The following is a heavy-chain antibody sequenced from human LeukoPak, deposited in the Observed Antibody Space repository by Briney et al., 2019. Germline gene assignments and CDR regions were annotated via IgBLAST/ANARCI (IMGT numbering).Heavy chain of an antibody. Sequence: ASVKVSCKTSGYTFTDYCIHWVRQAPGQGLEWMGRINPNGGGTNSAQKFQGRVTMTRDTSISTAYMELSSLTSDDTAVYYCARARVSGSASSIYWGQGTLVTVSS. J-gene: IGHJ4*02. CDR1: GYTFTDYC. V-gene: IGHV1-2*06. D-gene: IGHD6-13*01. CDR3: ARARVSGSASSIY. CDR2: INPNGGGT.